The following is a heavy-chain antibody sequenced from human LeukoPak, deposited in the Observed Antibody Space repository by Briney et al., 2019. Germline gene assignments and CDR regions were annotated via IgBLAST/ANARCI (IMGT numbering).Heavy chain of an antibody. D-gene: IGHD4-17*01. CDR3: AREEDYGDYFDY. CDR2: IYYSGST. CDR1: GGSISSYY. Sequence: PSETLSLTCTVSGGSISSYYWSWIRQPPGKGLEWIGYIYYSGSTNYNPSLKSRVTISVDTSKNQFSLKLSSVTAADTAVYYCAREEDYGDYFDYWGQGTLVTVSS. J-gene: IGHJ4*02. V-gene: IGHV4-59*01.